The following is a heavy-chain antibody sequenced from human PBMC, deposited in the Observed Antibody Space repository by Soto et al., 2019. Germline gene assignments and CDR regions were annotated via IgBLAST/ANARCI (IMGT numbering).Heavy chain of an antibody. J-gene: IGHJ6*02. V-gene: IGHV1-8*01. CDR1: GYTFTSYD. CDR2: MNPNSGNT. CDR3: ARWPDGYYYYGMDV. Sequence: QVQLVQSGAEVKKPGASVKVSCKASGYTFTSYDINWVRQATGQGLEWMGWMNPNSGNTGYAQKFQGRVTMTRNTSISTAYMELSSLRSEDNAVYYCARWPDGYYYYGMDVWGQGTTVTVSS.